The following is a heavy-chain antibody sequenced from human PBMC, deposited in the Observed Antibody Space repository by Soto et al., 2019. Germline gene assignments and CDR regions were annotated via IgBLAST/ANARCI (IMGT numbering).Heavy chain of an antibody. CDR1: GFTFGDYA. Sequence: GGSLRLSCTASGFTFGDYAMSWFRQAPGKGLEWVGFIRSKAYGGTTEYAASVKGRFTISRDDSKSIAYLQMNSLKTEDAAVYYCTRGTRYFDWLTSDYWGQGTLVTVSS. J-gene: IGHJ4*02. D-gene: IGHD3-9*01. CDR2: IRSKAYGGTT. V-gene: IGHV3-49*03. CDR3: TRGTRYFDWLTSDY.